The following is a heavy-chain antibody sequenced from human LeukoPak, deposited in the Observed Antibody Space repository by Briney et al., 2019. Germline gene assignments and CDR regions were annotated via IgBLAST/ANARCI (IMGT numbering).Heavy chain of an antibody. V-gene: IGHV3-21*01. CDR1: GFTFSSYS. CDR3: ARDRRQLERPDY. CDR2: ITNSGTYI. Sequence: GGSLRLSCAASGFTFSSYSMNWVRQAPGRGLEWVSSITNSGTYIYYADSVKGRFTISRDNAKNSLYLQMNSLRAEDTAVYFCARDRRQLERPDYWGQGTLVTVSS. D-gene: IGHD1-1*01. J-gene: IGHJ4*02.